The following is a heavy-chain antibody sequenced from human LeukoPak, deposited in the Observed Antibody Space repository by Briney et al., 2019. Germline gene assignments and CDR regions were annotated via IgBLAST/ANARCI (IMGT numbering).Heavy chain of an antibody. CDR3: ARGPGKHISYDLWSGYRKYYFDY. CDR2: INHSGST. J-gene: IGHJ4*02. V-gene: IGHV4-34*01. Sequence: PSETLSLTCAVYGGSFSGYYWSWIRQPPGKGLEWIGEINHSGSTNYNPSLKSRVTISVDTSKNQFSLKLSSVTAADTAVYYCARGPGKHISYDLWSGYRKYYFDYWGQGTLVTVSS. D-gene: IGHD3-3*01. CDR1: GGSFSGYY.